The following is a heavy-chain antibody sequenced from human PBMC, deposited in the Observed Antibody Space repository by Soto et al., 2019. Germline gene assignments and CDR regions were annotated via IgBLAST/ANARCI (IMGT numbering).Heavy chain of an antibody. Sequence: SETLSLTSTVSGGSVSSGSYYWSWIRQPPGKGLEWIGYIYYSGSTNYNPSLKSRVTISVDTSKNQFSLKLSSVTAADTAVYYCARSITMIVGTNWYFDLWGRVTLVTVSS. CDR1: GGSVSSGSYY. CDR2: IYYSGST. D-gene: IGHD3-22*01. V-gene: IGHV4-61*01. J-gene: IGHJ2*01. CDR3: ARSITMIVGTNWYFDL.